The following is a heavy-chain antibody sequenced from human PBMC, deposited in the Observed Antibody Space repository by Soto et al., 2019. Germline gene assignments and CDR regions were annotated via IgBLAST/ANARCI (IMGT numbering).Heavy chain of an antibody. CDR1: GFTFSSYG. J-gene: IGHJ6*02. Sequence: GGSLRLSCAASGFTFSSYGMHWVRQAPGKGLEWVAVISYDGSNKYYADSVKGRFTISRDNSKNTLYLQMNSLRAEDTAVYYCAKVRPIGSGYDSNYYYYGMDVWGQGTTVTVSS. CDR3: AKVRPIGSGYDSNYYYYGMDV. V-gene: IGHV3-30*18. CDR2: ISYDGSNK. D-gene: IGHD5-12*01.